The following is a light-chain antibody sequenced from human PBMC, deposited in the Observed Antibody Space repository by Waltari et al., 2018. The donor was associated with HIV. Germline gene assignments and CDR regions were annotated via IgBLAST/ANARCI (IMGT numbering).Light chain of an antibody. CDR2: STN. V-gene: IGLV8-61*01. Sequence: QTVVTQQPSFSVSPGGPVTLTCGLGSGSVPASSCTSRYQQTPGQAPRTLIYSTNTRSSGVPDRFSGSILGNKAALTITGAQADDESVYYCSLYMGGGIWVFGGGTKLTVL. CDR1: SGSVPASSC. J-gene: IGLJ3*02. CDR3: SLYMGGGIWV.